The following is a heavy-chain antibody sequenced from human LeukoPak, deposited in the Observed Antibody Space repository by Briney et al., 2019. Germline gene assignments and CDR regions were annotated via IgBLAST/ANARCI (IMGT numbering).Heavy chain of an antibody. CDR3: ASLRRDDYSFDY. J-gene: IGHJ4*02. Sequence: SETLSLTCTVSGGSISSYYWSWIRQPPGKGLEWIGHIYYSGSTNYNPSLKSRVTISGDTSKKQFSLKLSSVTAADTAVYYCASLRRDDYSFDYWGQGTLVTVSS. V-gene: IGHV4-59*01. CDR1: GGSISSYY. D-gene: IGHD5-24*01. CDR2: IYYSGST.